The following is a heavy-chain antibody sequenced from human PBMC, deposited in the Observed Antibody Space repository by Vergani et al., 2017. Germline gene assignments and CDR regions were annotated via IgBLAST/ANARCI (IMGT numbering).Heavy chain of an antibody. Sequence: QVQLQESGPGLVKPSQILSLTCTVSGGSISSGGCYWSWIRQHPGKGLEWIGYIYYSGRTYYNPSLKRRLTISVDTAKTQFSLKLSSVTAADAAVYYCAGARPKFDLYSYYYMDVWGKGTTATVSS. D-gene: IGHD3-9*01. J-gene: IGHJ6*03. CDR3: AGARPKFDLYSYYYMDV. CDR1: GGSISSGGCY. V-gene: IGHV4-31*03. CDR2: IYYSGRT.